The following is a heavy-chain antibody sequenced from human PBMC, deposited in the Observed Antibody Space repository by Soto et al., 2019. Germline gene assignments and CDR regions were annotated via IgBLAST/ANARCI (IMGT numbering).Heavy chain of an antibody. D-gene: IGHD6-13*01. CDR2: IYSGGST. V-gene: IGHV3-53*01. J-gene: IGHJ4*02. CDR1: DGSISSSSYY. Sequence: ETLSLTCTVSDGSISSSSYYWGWIRQPPGKGLKWVSAIYSGGSTYYADSVKGRFTISRDNSKNTLYLQMNSLRAEDAAVYYCARARTTAAGIFAYWGVGTLATV. CDR3: ARARTTAAGIFAY.